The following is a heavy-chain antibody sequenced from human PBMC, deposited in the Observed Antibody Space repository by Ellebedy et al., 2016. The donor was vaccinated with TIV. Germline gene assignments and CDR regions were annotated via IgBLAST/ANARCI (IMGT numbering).Heavy chain of an antibody. J-gene: IGHJ6*02. V-gene: IGHV3-48*01. Sequence: PGGSLRLSCAASGFTFSSYSMNWVRQAPGKGLEWVSYISSSSSTIYYADSVKGRFTISRDNAKNSLDLQMNSLRAEDTAVYYCARAPYYDFWGGYYALGYYYYGMDVWGQGTTVTVSS. D-gene: IGHD3-3*01. CDR2: ISSSSSTI. CDR1: GFTFSSYS. CDR3: ARAPYYDFWGGYYALGYYYYGMDV.